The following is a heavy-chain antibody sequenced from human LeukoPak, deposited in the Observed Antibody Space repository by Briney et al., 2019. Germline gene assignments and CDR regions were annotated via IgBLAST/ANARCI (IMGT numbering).Heavy chain of an antibody. CDR1: GGTFSSYA. V-gene: IGHV1-69*04. CDR3: ARGPQRQYCSSTSCLPYYFDY. J-gene: IGHJ4*02. CDR2: IIPILGIA. Sequence: GASVNVSCKASGGTFSSYAISWVRQAPGQGLEWMGRIIPILGIANYAQKFQGRVTITADKSTSTAYMELSSLRSEDTAVYYCARGPQRQYCSSTSCLPYYFDYWGQGTLVTVSS. D-gene: IGHD2-2*01.